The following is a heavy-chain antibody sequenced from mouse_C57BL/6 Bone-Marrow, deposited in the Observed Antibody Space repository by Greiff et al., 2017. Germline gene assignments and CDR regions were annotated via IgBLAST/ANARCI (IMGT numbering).Heavy chain of an antibody. CDR3: ARCYYGSSYYFDY. D-gene: IGHD1-1*01. CDR1: GFTFSDYG. CDR2: ISNLAYSI. V-gene: IGHV5-15*01. Sequence: DVMLVESGGGLVQPGGSLKLSCAASGFTFSDYGMAWVRQAPRKGPEWVAFISNLAYSIYYADTVTGRFTISRENAKNTLYLEMSSLRSEDTAMYYCARCYYGSSYYFDYWGQGTTLTVSS. J-gene: IGHJ2*01.